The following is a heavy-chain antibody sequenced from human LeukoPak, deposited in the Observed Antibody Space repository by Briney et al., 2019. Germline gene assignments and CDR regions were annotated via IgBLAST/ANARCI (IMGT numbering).Heavy chain of an antibody. D-gene: IGHD3-22*01. CDR2: ISGNGGNT. CDR1: GFTFSTYE. CDR3: ARDLYYDSSGFDY. J-gene: IGHJ4*02. Sequence: PGGSLRLSCAASGFTFSTYEMNWVRQAPGKGLEYVSAISGNGGNTYYANSVEGRFTISRDNSKNTLYLQMGSLRTEDMAVYYCARDLYYDSSGFDYWGQGTLVTVSS. V-gene: IGHV3-64*01.